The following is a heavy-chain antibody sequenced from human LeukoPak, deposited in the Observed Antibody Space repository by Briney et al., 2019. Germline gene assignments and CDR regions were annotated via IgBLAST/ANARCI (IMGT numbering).Heavy chain of an antibody. J-gene: IGHJ4*02. CDR2: IYTSGST. V-gene: IGHV4-4*07. CDR3: AREGAYYYDSSGYLFSRFPKLFDY. D-gene: IGHD3-22*01. CDR1: GGSISSYY. Sequence: PSETLSLTCTVSGGSISSYYWSWIRQPAGKGLEWIGRIYTSGSTNYNPSLKSRVTMSVDTSKNQFSLKLSSVTAAGTAVYYCAREGAYYYDSSGYLFSRFPKLFDYWGQGTLVTVSS.